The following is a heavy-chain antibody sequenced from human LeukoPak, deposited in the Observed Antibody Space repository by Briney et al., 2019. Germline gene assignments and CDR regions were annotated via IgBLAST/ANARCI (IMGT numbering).Heavy chain of an antibody. Sequence: PSETLSLTCTVSGGSISGYYWSWIRQPPGKGLEWIGYNYYSGSTNYNPSLKSRVTISVDTSKNQFSLKLSSVTAADTAVYYCARHRDIAALDGWFDPWGQGTPVTVSS. D-gene: IGHD6-6*01. CDR3: ARHRDIAALDGWFDP. V-gene: IGHV4-59*01. J-gene: IGHJ5*02. CDR1: GGSISGYY. CDR2: NYYSGST.